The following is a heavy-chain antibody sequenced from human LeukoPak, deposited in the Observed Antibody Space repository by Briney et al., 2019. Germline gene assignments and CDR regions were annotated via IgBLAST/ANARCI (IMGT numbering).Heavy chain of an antibody. CDR2: ISWNSGSI. V-gene: IGHV3-9*01. CDR1: GFTFDDYA. CDR3: AKGSPYYYDSSGLPFDY. D-gene: IGHD3-22*01. Sequence: PGGSLRLSCAASGFTFDDYAMHWVRQAPGKGLEWVSGISWNSGSISYADSVKGRFTISRDNAKNSLYLQMNSLRAEDTALYYCAKGSPYYYDSSGLPFDYWGQGTLVTVSS. J-gene: IGHJ4*02.